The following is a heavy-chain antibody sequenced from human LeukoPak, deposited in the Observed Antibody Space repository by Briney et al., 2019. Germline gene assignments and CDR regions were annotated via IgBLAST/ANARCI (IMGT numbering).Heavy chain of an antibody. CDR3: ARLYRPSEWIQLWLPYYFDY. J-gene: IGHJ4*02. Sequence: SETLSLTCTVSGYSISSGYYWGWIRQPPGKGLEWIGSIYHSGSAYYNPSLKSRVTISVDTSKNQFSLKLSSVTAADTAVYYCARLYRPSEWIQLWLPYYFDYWGQGTLVTVSS. D-gene: IGHD5-18*01. V-gene: IGHV4-38-2*02. CDR1: GYSISSGYY. CDR2: IYHSGSA.